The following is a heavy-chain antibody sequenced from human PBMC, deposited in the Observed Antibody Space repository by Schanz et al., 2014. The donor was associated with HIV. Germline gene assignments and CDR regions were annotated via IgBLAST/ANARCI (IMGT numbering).Heavy chain of an antibody. CDR2: ISGSGGST. CDR1: GFTFSSYA. J-gene: IGHJ4*02. Sequence: EVPLLESGGGLVQPGEFLRLSCAASGFTFSSYAMNWVRQAPGKGLEWVSGISGSGGSTYYADSVKGRFTISRDNSRNTLYLHMNSLRAEDTAVYYCAKDKSFYDFWTGSSDYYFDNWGQGTLVTVSS. V-gene: IGHV3-23*01. D-gene: IGHD3-3*01. CDR3: AKDKSFYDFWTGSSDYYFDN.